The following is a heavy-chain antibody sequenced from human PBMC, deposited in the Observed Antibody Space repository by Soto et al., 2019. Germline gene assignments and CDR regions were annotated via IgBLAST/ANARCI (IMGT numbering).Heavy chain of an antibody. Sequence: PGESLKISCKGSGYSFTSYWIGWVRQMPGKGLEWMGIIYPGDSDTRYSPSFQGQVTISADKSISTAYLQWSSLKASDTAMYYCARLPWEYSRGWQTSYYYYGMDVWGQGTTVTVSS. CDR1: GYSFTSYW. D-gene: IGHD6-19*01. V-gene: IGHV5-51*01. J-gene: IGHJ6*02. CDR2: IYPGDSDT. CDR3: ARLPWEYSRGWQTSYYYYGMDV.